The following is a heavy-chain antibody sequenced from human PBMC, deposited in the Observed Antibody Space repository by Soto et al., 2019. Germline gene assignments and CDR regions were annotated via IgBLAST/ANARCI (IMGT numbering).Heavy chain of an antibody. D-gene: IGHD5-18*01. V-gene: IGHV4-4*02. CDR2: IYHSGST. J-gene: IGHJ4*02. Sequence: PSETLSLTCAVSGGSISSSNWWSWVRQPPGKGLEWIGEIYHSGSTNYNPSLKSRVTISVDKSKNQVVLTMTNMDPVDTATYYCAQYRYGNFDYWGQGALVTVSS. CDR1: GGSISSSNW. CDR3: AQYRYGNFDY.